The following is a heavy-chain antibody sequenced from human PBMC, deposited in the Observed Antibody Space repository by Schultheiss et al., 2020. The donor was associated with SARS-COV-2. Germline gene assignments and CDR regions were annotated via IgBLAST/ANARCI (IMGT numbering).Heavy chain of an antibody. CDR3: ARGIITGTRFDP. CDR2: IHPDGTTT. CDR1: GFTFSTFW. Sequence: GGSLRLSCAASGFTFSTFWMHWVRQVPGKGLVWVSRIHPDGTTTSYADSVKGRFTIARDNAKNTLYLQMNSLRVEDTAVYYCARGIITGTRFDPWGQGTLVTVSS. J-gene: IGHJ5*02. D-gene: IGHD1-20*01. V-gene: IGHV3-74*01.